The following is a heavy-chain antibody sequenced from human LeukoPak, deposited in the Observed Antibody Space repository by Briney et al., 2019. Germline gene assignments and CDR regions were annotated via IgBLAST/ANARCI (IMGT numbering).Heavy chain of an antibody. V-gene: IGHV1-2*02. J-gene: IGHJ4*02. CDR2: INPHSGGT. Sequence: GASVKVSCTASGFTFSGHYIHWVRQAPGQGLEWMGYINPHSGGTSSPQKFQGRVTMTTDTSISAVYMELSSLTSDDTAMYYCVREGNELLSKNFDYWGQGSLVTVSS. CDR1: GFTFSGHY. CDR3: VREGNELLSKNFDY. D-gene: IGHD2-21*02.